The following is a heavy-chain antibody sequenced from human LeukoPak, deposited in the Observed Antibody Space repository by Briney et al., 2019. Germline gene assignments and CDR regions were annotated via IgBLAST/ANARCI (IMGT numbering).Heavy chain of an antibody. CDR1: GYTFTSYY. J-gene: IGHJ4*02. V-gene: IGHV1-46*01. Sequence: GASVKVYCKASGYTFTSYYMHWVRQAPGQGLEWMGIINPSGGSTSYAQKFQGRVTMTRDTSTSTVYMELSSLRSEDTAVYYCARSANGLGDFDYWGQGTLVTVSS. D-gene: IGHD3-16*01. CDR2: INPSGGST. CDR3: ARSANGLGDFDY.